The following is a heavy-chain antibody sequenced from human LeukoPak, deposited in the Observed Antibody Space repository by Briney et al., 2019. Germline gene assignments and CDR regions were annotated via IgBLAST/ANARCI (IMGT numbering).Heavy chain of an antibody. Sequence: GASVKVSCKASGGTFSSYAISWVRQAPGQGLEWMGGIIPIFGTANYAQKFQGRVTITADESTSTAYMELSSLRSEDTSVYYCARAYIGSSWYSNWFDPWGQGTLVTVSS. CDR3: ARAYIGSSWYSNWFDP. J-gene: IGHJ5*02. V-gene: IGHV1-69*13. D-gene: IGHD6-13*01. CDR1: GGTFSSYA. CDR2: IIPIFGTA.